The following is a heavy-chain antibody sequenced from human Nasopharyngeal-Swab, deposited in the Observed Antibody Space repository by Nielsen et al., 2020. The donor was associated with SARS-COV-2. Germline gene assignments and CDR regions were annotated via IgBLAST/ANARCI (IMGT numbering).Heavy chain of an antibody. J-gene: IGHJ6*03. CDR1: GYTFTRYD. V-gene: IGHV1-8*01. Sequence: GSVKVSCKASGYTFTRYDINWGRQAPGQGLEGMGWMNPNSGNTGYAQKFQGRVTMTRNTSISTAYMELSSLRSEDTAVYYCARGRKGGGIVVVIPYYYYYMDVWGKGTTVTVSS. CDR3: ARGRKGGGIVVVIPYYYYYMDV. CDR2: MNPNSGNT. D-gene: IGHD3-22*01.